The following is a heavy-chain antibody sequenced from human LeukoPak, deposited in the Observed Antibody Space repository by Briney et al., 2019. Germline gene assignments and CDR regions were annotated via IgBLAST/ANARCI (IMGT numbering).Heavy chain of an antibody. D-gene: IGHD3-10*01. Sequence: GGSLRLSCAASGFTFSSYAMSWVRQAPGKGLEWVSAISGSGGSTYYADSVKGRFTISRDNSKNTLYLQMNSLRAEDTAVYYCAKGTGVMVRGVITSDYWGQGTLVTVSS. CDR1: GFTFSSYA. CDR2: ISGSGGST. J-gene: IGHJ4*02. CDR3: AKGTGVMVRGVITSDY. V-gene: IGHV3-23*01.